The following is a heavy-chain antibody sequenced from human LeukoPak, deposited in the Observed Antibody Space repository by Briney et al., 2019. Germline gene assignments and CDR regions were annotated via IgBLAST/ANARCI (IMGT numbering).Heavy chain of an antibody. Sequence: ASVKVSCKASGYTFTSYDINWVRQATGQGLEWMGWMNPISGNTGYAQKFQGRVTMTRNTSISTAYMELGSLRSEDTVVYYCARGQKDIAAAGTTFDYWGQGTLVTVSS. CDR2: MNPISGNT. D-gene: IGHD6-13*01. CDR3: ARGQKDIAAAGTTFDY. CDR1: GYTFTSYD. J-gene: IGHJ4*02. V-gene: IGHV1-8*01.